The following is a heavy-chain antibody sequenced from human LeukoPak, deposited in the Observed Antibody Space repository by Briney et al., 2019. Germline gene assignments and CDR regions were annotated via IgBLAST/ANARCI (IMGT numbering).Heavy chain of an antibody. D-gene: IGHD4-11*01. J-gene: IGHJ6*03. Sequence: SETLSLTCTVSGGSISSYYWSWIRQPPGKGLEWIGYIYYSGSTNYNPSLKSRVTISVDTSKNQFSLKLSSVTAADTAVYYCARAGGATVTIYYYYYMDVWGKGTTVTVSS. V-gene: IGHV4-59*01. CDR2: IYYSGST. CDR1: GGSISSYY. CDR3: ARAGGATVTIYYYYYMDV.